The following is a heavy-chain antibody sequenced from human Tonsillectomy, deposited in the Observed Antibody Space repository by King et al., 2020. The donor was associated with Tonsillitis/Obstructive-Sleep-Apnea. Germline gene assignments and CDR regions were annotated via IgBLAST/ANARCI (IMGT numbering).Heavy chain of an antibody. CDR1: GFTFSSYA. V-gene: IGHV3-23*04. CDR3: AKPRGGSRSPPYYCYGIDV. D-gene: IGHD3-10*01. Sequence: VQLVESGGGLVQPGGSLRLSCAASGFTFSSYAMSWVRQAPGKGLEWVSAISGSGGSTYYADSVKGRFTISRDNSKNTLYLKMNSLRAEDTAVYYCAKPRGGSRSPPYYCYGIDVWGQGTTVTVSS. CDR2: ISGSGGST. J-gene: IGHJ6*02.